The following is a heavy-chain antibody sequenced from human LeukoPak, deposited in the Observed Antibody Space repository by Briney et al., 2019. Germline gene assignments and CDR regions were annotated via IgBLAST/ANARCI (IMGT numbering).Heavy chain of an antibody. CDR3: AKVEGYGDSDP. CDR1: GITFDDRD. Sequence: PGGSLRLSCAATGITFDDRDMHWVRRVAGMGLEWVSGINWNGQKTHCADSVKGRFTISRDNAKNSLYLQMNSLRAEDTAVYYCAKVEGYGDSDPWGQGTLVTVSS. V-gene: IGHV3-20*04. J-gene: IGHJ5*02. CDR2: INWNGQKT. D-gene: IGHD4-17*01.